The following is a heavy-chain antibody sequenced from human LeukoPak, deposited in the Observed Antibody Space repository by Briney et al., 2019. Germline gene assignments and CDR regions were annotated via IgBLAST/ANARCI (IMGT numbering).Heavy chain of an antibody. Sequence: SETLSLTCSVSGGSISSDSYYWGWIRQPPGKGLEWIGSIYYSGSTYYNPSHKSRVTISVDTSKNQFSLKLSSVTAADTAVYYCASQKKPGIAVAGTSFDYWGQGTLVTVSS. CDR1: GGSISSDSYY. D-gene: IGHD6-19*01. CDR2: IYYSGST. CDR3: ASQKKPGIAVAGTSFDY. V-gene: IGHV4-39*01. J-gene: IGHJ4*02.